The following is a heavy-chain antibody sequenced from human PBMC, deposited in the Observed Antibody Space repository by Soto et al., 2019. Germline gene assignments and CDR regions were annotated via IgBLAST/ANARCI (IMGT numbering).Heavy chain of an antibody. J-gene: IGHJ4*02. CDR2: ISSSSSYI. V-gene: IGHV3-21*01. Sequence: EVQLVESGGGLVKPGGSLRLSCAASGFTFSSYSMNWVRQAPGKGLEWVSSISSSSSYIYYADSVKGRFTISRDNAKNSLYLQMNSLRAEDTAVYYCARRERYCSGGSCYGDYWGQGPLVTVSS. CDR1: GFTFSSYS. D-gene: IGHD2-15*01. CDR3: ARRERYCSGGSCYGDY.